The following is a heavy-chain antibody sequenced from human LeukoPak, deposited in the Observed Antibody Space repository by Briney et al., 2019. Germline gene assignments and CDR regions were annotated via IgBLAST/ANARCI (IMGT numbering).Heavy chain of an antibody. CDR3: ARGPAGYN. Sequence: GGAPKLSFSAPWVTVRSNPMSWVRAAPGKGLEWVSVIYSGGSTDYADSVKGRFTISRDNLKNTLYLQMNSLRAEDTAVYYCARGPAGYNWGQGTLVTFSS. D-gene: IGHD1-1*01. J-gene: IGHJ4*02. CDR2: IYSGGST. V-gene: IGHV3-53*01. CDR1: WVTVRSNP.